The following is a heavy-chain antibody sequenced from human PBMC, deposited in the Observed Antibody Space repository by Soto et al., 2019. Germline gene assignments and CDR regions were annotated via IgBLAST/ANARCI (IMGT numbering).Heavy chain of an antibody. Sequence: QVQLVESGGGVVQPGRSLRLSCAASGFTFSSYGMHWVRHAPGKGLEWVAVIWYDGSNKYYADSVKGRFTISRDNSKNTLYLQMNSLRAEDTAVYYCARASVLTGYHLLDYWGQGTLVTVSS. J-gene: IGHJ4*02. D-gene: IGHD3-9*01. CDR1: GFTFSSYG. CDR3: ARASVLTGYHLLDY. V-gene: IGHV3-33*01. CDR2: IWYDGSNK.